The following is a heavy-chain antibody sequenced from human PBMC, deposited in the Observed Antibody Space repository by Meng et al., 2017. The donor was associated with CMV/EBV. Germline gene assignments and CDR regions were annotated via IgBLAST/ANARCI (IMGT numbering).Heavy chain of an antibody. CDR1: GGSISSYY. V-gene: IGHV4-59*01. CDR3: ARDKVSYGDYGYYYGMDV. CDR2: IYYSGST. Sequence: SETLSLTCTVSGGSISSYYWSWIRQPPGKGLEWIGYIYYSGSTNYNPSLKSRVTISEDTSKNQFSLKLSSVTAADTAVYYCARDKVSYGDYGYYYGMDVWGQGTTVTVSS. D-gene: IGHD4-17*01. J-gene: IGHJ6*02.